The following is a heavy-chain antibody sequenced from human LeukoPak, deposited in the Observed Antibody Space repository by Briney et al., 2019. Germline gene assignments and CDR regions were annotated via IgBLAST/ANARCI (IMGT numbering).Heavy chain of an antibody. D-gene: IGHD3-10*01. CDR1: GGSFSGYL. CDR2: ISSGGNS. Sequence: PSETLSLTCGVYGGSFSGYLWTWIRQSPGQGLEWIGEISSGGNSNENPSLKSRVSISVDTSKSQFSLKLNSVTAADTGVYYCARVTRRRTTGEIIGRYLDSWGPGSLVRVSS. J-gene: IGHJ4*01. V-gene: IGHV4-34*01. CDR3: ARVTRRRTTGEIIGRYLDS.